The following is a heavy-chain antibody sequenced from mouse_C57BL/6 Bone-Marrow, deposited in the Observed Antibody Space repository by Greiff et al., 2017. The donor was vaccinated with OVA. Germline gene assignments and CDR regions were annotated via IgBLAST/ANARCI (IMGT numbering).Heavy chain of an antibody. CDR2: IDPETGGT. D-gene: IGHD4-1*01. CDR3: TELGQAWFAY. V-gene: IGHV1-15*01. Sequence: VQLQQSGAELVRPGASVTLSCKASGYTFTDYEMHWVKQTPVHGLEWIGAIDPETGGTAYNQKFKGKAILTADKSSSTAYMELRSLTSEDSAVYYCTELGQAWFAYWGQGTLVTVSA. J-gene: IGHJ3*01. CDR1: GYTFTDYE.